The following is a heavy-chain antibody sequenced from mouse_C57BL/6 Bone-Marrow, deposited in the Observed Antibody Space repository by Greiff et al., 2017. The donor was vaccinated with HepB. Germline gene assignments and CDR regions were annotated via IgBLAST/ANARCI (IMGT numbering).Heavy chain of an antibody. CDR3: ASHGSSYVKWYFDV. Sequence: VQLQQPGAELVRPGSSVKLSCKASGYTFTSYWMDWVKQRPGQGLEWIGNIYPSDSETHYNQKFKDKATLTVDKSSSTAYMQLSSLTSEDSAVYYCASHGSSYVKWYFDVWGTGTTVTVSS. J-gene: IGHJ1*03. D-gene: IGHD1-1*01. V-gene: IGHV1-61*01. CDR1: GYTFTSYW. CDR2: IYPSDSET.